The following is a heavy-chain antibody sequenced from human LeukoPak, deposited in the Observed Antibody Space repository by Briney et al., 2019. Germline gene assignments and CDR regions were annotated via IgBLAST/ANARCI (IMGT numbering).Heavy chain of an antibody. CDR1: GGTFSSYA. D-gene: IGHD6-19*01. V-gene: IGHV1-69*01. J-gene: IGHJ4*02. CDR3: ARGQDSSGWWTFDY. CDR2: IIPIFGTA. Sequence: SVKVSCKAPGGTFSSYAISWVRQAPGQGLEWMGGIIPIFGTANYAQKFQGRVTITADESTSTAYMELSSLRSEDTAVYYCARGQDSSGWWTFDYWGQGTLVTVSS.